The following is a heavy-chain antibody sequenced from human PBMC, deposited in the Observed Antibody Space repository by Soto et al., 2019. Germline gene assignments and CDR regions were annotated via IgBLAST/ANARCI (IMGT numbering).Heavy chain of an antibody. CDR2: IYHSGRA. CDR3: ARDASGVASDAFDI. Sequence: QVQLQESGPGLVKPSGTLSLTCTVSGGSISSDNWWTWVRQPPGKGLEWIGEIYHSGRANCKPSLKSRITMSVDKSKNQFSLNLTSVTAADAAVYYCARDASGVASDAFDIWGQGTMVIVSS. D-gene: IGHD2-21*01. J-gene: IGHJ3*02. V-gene: IGHV4-4*02. CDR1: GGSISSDNW.